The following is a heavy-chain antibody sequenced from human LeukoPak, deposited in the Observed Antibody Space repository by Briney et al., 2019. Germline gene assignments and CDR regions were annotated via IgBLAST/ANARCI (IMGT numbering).Heavy chain of an antibody. V-gene: IGHV4-4*09. CDR3: ARLTGNCTNGVCYADWFDP. CDR2: IYTSGST. CDR1: GGSISSYY. Sequence: SETLSLTCTVSGGSISSYYWSWIRQPPGKGLEWIGYIYTSGSTNYNPSLKSRVTISVDASKNQFSLKLSSVTAADTAVYYCARLTGNCTNGVCYADWFDPWGQGTLVTVPS. D-gene: IGHD2-8*01. J-gene: IGHJ5*02.